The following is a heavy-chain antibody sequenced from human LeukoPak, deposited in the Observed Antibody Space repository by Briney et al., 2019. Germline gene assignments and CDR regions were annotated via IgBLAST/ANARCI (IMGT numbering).Heavy chain of an antibody. CDR1: GDSISSYY. CDR2: ICTSGSSSGST. Sequence: PSETLSLTCTVSGDSISSYYWSWIRQPAGKGLEWIGRICTSGSSSGSTNYNPYLKSRVTMSVDTSKNQFSLKLDSVTAADTAVYYCARAAAGTGNFDYWGQGTLVTVTS. V-gene: IGHV4-4*07. D-gene: IGHD6-13*01. J-gene: IGHJ4*02. CDR3: ARAAAGTGNFDY.